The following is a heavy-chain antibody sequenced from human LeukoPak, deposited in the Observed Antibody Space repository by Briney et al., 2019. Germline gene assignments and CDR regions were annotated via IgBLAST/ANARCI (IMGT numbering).Heavy chain of an antibody. CDR1: GFTFSSYS. V-gene: IGHV3-21*01. D-gene: IGHD1-26*01. CDR2: ISSSSSCI. J-gene: IGHJ4*02. Sequence: GGSLRLSCAASGFTFSSYSMNWVRQAPGKGLEWVSSISSSSSCIYYADSVKGRFTISRDNAKNSLYLQMNSLRAEDTAVYYCARDSRSGSYNEWGQGTLVTVSS. CDR3: ARDSRSGSYNE.